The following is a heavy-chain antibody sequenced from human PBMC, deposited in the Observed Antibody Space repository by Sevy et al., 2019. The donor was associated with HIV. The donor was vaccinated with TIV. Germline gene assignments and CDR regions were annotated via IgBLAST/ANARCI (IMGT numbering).Heavy chain of an antibody. Sequence: GGSLRLSCAASGFTFSSYTMNWVRQAPGKGLEWVSSITGGSSYIYYADSVKGRFTISRDNAKNSLYLQMNSLGAEDTSVYDGARDGGCSGTNYHYYIDFWGQGSLVTVSS. CDR1: GFTFSSYT. CDR2: ITGGSSYI. J-gene: IGHJ4*02. CDR3: ARDGGCSGTNYHYYIDF. D-gene: IGHD2-2*01. V-gene: IGHV3-21*01.